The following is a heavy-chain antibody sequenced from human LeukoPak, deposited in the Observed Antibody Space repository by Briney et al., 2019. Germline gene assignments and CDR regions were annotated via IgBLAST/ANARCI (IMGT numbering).Heavy chain of an antibody. CDR1: GYSISSGYY. Sequence: EPSETLSLTCTVSGYSISSGYYWGWIRQPPGKGLEWIGSIYHSGSTYYNPSLRSRVPISVDTSKNQFSLKLSSVTAADTAVYYCARTLWLGELFHFDYWGQGTLVTVSS. CDR3: ARTLWLGELFHFDY. J-gene: IGHJ4*02. D-gene: IGHD3-10*01. CDR2: IYHSGST. V-gene: IGHV4-38-2*02.